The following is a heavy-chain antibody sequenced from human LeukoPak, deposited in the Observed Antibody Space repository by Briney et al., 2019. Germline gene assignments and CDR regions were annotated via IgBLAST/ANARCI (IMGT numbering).Heavy chain of an antibody. J-gene: IGHJ4*02. D-gene: IGHD3-10*01. V-gene: IGHV3-7*01. CDR3: ARSPDGVDY. Sequence: GGSLRLSCAASGFIFSNYWMTWVRQTPGKGLEWVANIKEDGNEIFYVDSVKGRFTISRDNAKNSLYLQMNSLRAKDTAVYYCARSPDGVDYWGQGTLVTVSS. CDR2: IKEDGNEI. CDR1: GFIFSNYW.